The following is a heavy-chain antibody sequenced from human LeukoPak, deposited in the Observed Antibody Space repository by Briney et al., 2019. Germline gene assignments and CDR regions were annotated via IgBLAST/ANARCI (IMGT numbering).Heavy chain of an antibody. CDR3: ATISAQTFDI. V-gene: IGHV3-7*01. CDR1: GFTFSSYW. D-gene: IGHD5-24*01. CDR2: IKPDGSDK. Sequence: GGSLRLSCAASGFTFSSYWMSWVRQSPGKGLEWVANIKPDGSDKYYVDSARGRFTVSRDNAKNSAFLQMNSLRAEDTAIYYCATISAQTFDIWGQGTLVSVSS. J-gene: IGHJ3*02.